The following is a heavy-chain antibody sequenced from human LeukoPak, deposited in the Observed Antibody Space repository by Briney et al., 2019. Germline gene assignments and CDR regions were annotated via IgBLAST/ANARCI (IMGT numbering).Heavy chain of an antibody. D-gene: IGHD2-2*01. CDR2: ISGSGGST. Sequence: GGSLRLSCAASGFTFSSYGMSWVRQAPGKGLEWVSAISGSGGSTYYADSVKGRFTISRDNSKNTLYLQMNSLRAEDTAVYYCAKVIVIVPSATPFDYWGQGTLVTVSS. V-gene: IGHV3-23*01. CDR3: AKVIVIVPSATPFDY. CDR1: GFTFSSYG. J-gene: IGHJ4*02.